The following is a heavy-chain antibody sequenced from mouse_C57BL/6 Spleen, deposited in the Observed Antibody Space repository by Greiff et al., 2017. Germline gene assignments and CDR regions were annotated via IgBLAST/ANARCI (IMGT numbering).Heavy chain of an antibody. J-gene: IGHJ1*03. V-gene: IGHV1-22*01. Sequence: VQLKQSGPELVKPGASVKMSCKASGYTFTDYNMHWVKQSHGKSLEWIGYINPNNGGTSYNQKFKGKATLTVNKSSSTAYMELRSLISEDSAVYYCASYGWGYFDVWGTGTTVTVSS. CDR1: GYTFTDYN. CDR2: INPNNGGT. CDR3: ASYGWGYFDV. D-gene: IGHD1-2*01.